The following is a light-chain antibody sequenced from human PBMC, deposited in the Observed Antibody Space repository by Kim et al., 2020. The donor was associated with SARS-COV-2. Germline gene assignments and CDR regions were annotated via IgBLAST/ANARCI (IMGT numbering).Light chain of an antibody. CDR3: QQYTTPSFT. CDR1: QSVNSKS. V-gene: IGKV3-20*01. Sequence: ENVLTQSPGTLSLSPGERATLSCRASQSVNSKSVAWYQQRPGQAPRLLVYAASTRATGIPDRFSGRGSGTDFTLTISRLEPEDFAVYYCQQYTTPSFTFGQGTKLEIK. CDR2: AAS. J-gene: IGKJ2*01.